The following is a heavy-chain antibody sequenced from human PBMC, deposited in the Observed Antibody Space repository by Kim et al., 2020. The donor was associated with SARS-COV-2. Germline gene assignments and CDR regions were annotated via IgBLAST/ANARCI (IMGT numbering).Heavy chain of an antibody. CDR3: TTVGNFWGSGYCNYM. CDR1: GFTFGGYG. J-gene: IGHJ6*03. Sequence: GGSLRLSCTASGFTFGGYGMNWVRQAPGKGLVWVGRIRSNGNGGSTEYSVEVRFTFSISNADSKFIAHLNMTSVKTAATYDYYSTTVGNFWGSGYCNYM. D-gene: IGHD7-27*01. V-gene: IGHV3-49*04. CDR2: IRSNGNGGST.